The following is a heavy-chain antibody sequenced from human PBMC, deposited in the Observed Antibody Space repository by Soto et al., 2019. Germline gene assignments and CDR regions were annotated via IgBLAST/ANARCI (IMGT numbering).Heavy chain of an antibody. Sequence: EVQLLESGGGLVQPGGSLRLYCAASGFTFSNYAMSWVRQAPVKGLAWASSISKGGGGTYYADCVTGRCTISGDDSKNTLYLQMNSLKSEDTAVYSGAKTSSRFDYWGQGTLVTVSS. CDR1: GFTFSNYA. CDR3: AKTSSRFDY. V-gene: IGHV3-23*01. D-gene: IGHD6-13*01. J-gene: IGHJ4*02. CDR2: ISKGGGGT.